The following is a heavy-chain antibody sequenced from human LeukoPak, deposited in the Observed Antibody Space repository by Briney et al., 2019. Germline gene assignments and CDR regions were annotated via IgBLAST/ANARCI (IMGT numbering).Heavy chain of an antibody. CDR3: AREGEAAAAPGY. V-gene: IGHV1-18*01. CDR1: GYAFTNFS. Sequence: ASVKVSCKASGYAFTNFSISWVRQAPGQGLEWMGWISTHNGNTNYAQKLQGRVTMTTDSTTSTAYMELRSLRSDDTAVYYCAREGEAAAAPGYWGQGTLVTVSS. CDR2: ISTHNGNT. J-gene: IGHJ4*02. D-gene: IGHD6-13*01.